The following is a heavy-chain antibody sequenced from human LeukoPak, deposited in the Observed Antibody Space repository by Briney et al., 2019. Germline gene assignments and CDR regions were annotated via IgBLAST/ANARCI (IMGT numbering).Heavy chain of an antibody. Sequence: SAKVSCKASGGTFSSYAISWVRQAPGQGLEWMGGIIPIFGTANYAQKFQGRVTITADESTSTAYMELSSLRSEDTAVYYCARTSRGGYSGYDPNFDYWGQGTLVTVSS. D-gene: IGHD5-12*01. CDR3: ARTSRGGYSGYDPNFDY. CDR1: GGTFSSYA. J-gene: IGHJ4*02. V-gene: IGHV1-69*13. CDR2: IIPIFGTA.